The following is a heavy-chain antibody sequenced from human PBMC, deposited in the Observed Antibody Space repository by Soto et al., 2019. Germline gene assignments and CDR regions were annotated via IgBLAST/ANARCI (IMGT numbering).Heavy chain of an antibody. D-gene: IGHD6-13*01. CDR3: ARFAHYGSSWYEWASRGPYYYYGMDI. V-gene: IGHV3-7*01. CDR1: GFTFSGYW. Sequence: GSLRLSCAASGFTFSGYWMSWVRQAPGKGLEWVANIKQDGSEKYYVDSVKGRLTISRDNAKNSLYLQMNSVRAEDAAVYYCARFAHYGSSWYEWASRGPYYYYGMDIWCQGTTVNVSS. J-gene: IGHJ6*02. CDR2: IKQDGSEK.